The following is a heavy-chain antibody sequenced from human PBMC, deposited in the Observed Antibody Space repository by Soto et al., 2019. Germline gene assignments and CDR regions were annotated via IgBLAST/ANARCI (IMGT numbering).Heavy chain of an antibody. Sequence: ASVKVSCKASRSTFTSYYLHWVRQAPGQGLAWMGIINPSGGSTSYAQKFQGRVTMTRDTSTSTVYMELSSLRSEDTAVYYCAISQGYCSGGSCPTTPFYYYYGMDVWGQGTTVTVSS. CDR3: AISQGYCSGGSCPTTPFYYYYGMDV. CDR1: RSTFTSYY. J-gene: IGHJ6*02. D-gene: IGHD2-15*01. CDR2: INPSGGST. V-gene: IGHV1-46*01.